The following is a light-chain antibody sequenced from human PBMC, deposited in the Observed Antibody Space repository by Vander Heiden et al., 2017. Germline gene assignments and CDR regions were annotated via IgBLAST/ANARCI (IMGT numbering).Light chain of an antibody. CDR2: DNN. CDR1: SSNHGNNY. V-gene: IGLV1-51*01. Sequence: FVSTQPPSVCAAPGQNVTHSCPGTSSNHGNNYGSWYQQLPGTAPKLLIYDNNKRPSVIPDRFAGSKSGTSATLGITGLQTGDEADYYCGTWDSSLSARRVVFGGGTKLTVL. CDR3: GTWDSSLSARRVV. J-gene: IGLJ2*01.